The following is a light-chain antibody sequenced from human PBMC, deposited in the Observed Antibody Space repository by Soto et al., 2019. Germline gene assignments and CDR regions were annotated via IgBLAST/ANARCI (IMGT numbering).Light chain of an antibody. CDR3: QQRSNWPRT. CDR2: DAS. CDR1: QSVSSY. Sequence: EIVLTQSPATLSLSPGERASLSCRASQSVSSYLAWYQQKPGQAPRLLIFDASNRATGIPARFSGSGSGTDCTLTISSLEPEDCAVYYCQQRSNWPRTFGQGTKVEIK. V-gene: IGKV3-11*01. J-gene: IGKJ1*01.